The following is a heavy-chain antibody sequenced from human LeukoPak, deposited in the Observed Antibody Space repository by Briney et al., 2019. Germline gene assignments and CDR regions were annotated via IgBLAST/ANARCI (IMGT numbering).Heavy chain of an antibody. D-gene: IGHD2-21*02. V-gene: IGHV3-7*01. CDR2: INQDASEI. CDR3: ATDRDNSDWQKRFDS. Sequence: GGSLRLSCAASGFTFSTYWMNWYRRAPGKGLEWVGNINQDASEINYVDSVRGRFTISRDNAKNSLHLQMNSLRAEDTAVYYCATDRDNSDWQKRFDSWGQGTLVTVSS. CDR1: GFTFSTYW. J-gene: IGHJ4*02.